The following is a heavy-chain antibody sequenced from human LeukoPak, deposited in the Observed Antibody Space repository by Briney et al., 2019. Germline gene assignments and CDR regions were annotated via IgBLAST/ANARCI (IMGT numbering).Heavy chain of an antibody. D-gene: IGHD1-26*01. CDR2: IKQDGSEK. Sequence: GGSLRLSCAASGFTFSSYWMSWVRQAPGKGLEWVANIKQDGSEKYYVDSVKGRFTISRDNSKNSLYLQMNSLRTEDTALYYCAKGSGRGATPFDYWGQGTLVTVSS. V-gene: IGHV3-7*03. CDR1: GFTFSSYW. CDR3: AKGSGRGATPFDY. J-gene: IGHJ4*02.